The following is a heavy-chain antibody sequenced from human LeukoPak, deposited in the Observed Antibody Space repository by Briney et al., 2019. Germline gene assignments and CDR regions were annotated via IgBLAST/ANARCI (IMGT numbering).Heavy chain of an antibody. Sequence: SETLSLTCTVSGGSISSSSYYWSWIRQPPGKGLEWIGYIYYSGSTNCNPSLKSRVTISVDTSKNQFSLKLSSVTAADTAVYYCARVDYDYVWGSYRSRFDIWGQGTMVTVSS. V-gene: IGHV4-61*01. CDR1: GGSISSSSYY. J-gene: IGHJ3*02. D-gene: IGHD3-16*02. CDR2: IYYSGST. CDR3: ARVDYDYVWGSYRSRFDI.